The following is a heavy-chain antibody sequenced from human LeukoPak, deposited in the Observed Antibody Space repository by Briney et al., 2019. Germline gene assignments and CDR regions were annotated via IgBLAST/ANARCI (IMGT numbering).Heavy chain of an antibody. J-gene: IGHJ6*02. V-gene: IGHV4-39*07. CDR1: GGSISSYY. CDR2: IYYSGST. Sequence: TSETLSLTCTVSGGSISSYYWGWIRQPPGKGLEWIGSIYYSGSTYYNPSLKSRVTISVDTSKNQFSLKLSSVTAADTAVYYCARNTVYCMDVWGQGTTVTVSS. CDR3: ARNTVYCMDV.